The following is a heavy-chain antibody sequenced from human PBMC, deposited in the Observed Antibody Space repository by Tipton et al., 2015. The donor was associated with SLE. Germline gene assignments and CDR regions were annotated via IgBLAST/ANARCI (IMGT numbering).Heavy chain of an antibody. V-gene: IGHV3-11*01. Sequence: SLRLSCAASGFTFRDYYMNWIRQAPGKGLEWVSYISSSGSTIYYADSVKGRFTISRDNAKNSVYLQMNSLRAEDTAVYYCARDRTYYYDSDYWGQGILVTVSS. CDR2: ISSSGSTI. J-gene: IGHJ4*02. CDR1: GFTFRDYY. D-gene: IGHD3-22*01. CDR3: ARDRTYYYDSDY.